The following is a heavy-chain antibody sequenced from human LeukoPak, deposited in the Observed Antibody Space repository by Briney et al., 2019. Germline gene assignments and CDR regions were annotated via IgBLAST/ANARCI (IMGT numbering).Heavy chain of an antibody. CDR3: ARGLMITFGGVIDPYYYYMDV. CDR1: GFTFSSYA. CDR2: ISSNGGST. Sequence: GGPLRLSCAASGFTFSSYAMHWVRQAPGKGLEYASAISSNGGSTYYANSVKGRFTISRDNSKNTLYLQMGSLRAEDMAVYYCARGLMITFGGVIDPYYYYMDVWGKGTTVTVSS. V-gene: IGHV3-64*01. D-gene: IGHD3-16*02. J-gene: IGHJ6*03.